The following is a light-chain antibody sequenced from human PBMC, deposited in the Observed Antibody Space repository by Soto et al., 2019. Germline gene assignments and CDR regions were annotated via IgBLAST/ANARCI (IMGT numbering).Light chain of an antibody. CDR3: QQYYDWPT. V-gene: IGKV3-15*01. CDR2: GLS. Sequence: EIVLTQSPATLSVSQGERATLSCRASQSVRAYLAWYQVKPGQAPRLLIYGLSIRAPGVPARFSVSGSGTEFTLTISSLQSEDFAVYFCQQYYDWPTFGQGTKVDIK. J-gene: IGKJ1*01. CDR1: QSVRAY.